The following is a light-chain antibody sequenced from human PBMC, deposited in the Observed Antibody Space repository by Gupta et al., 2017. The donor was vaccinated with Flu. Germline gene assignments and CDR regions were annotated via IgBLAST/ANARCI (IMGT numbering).Light chain of an antibody. CDR3: HQRSNWPLT. Sequence: EIVLTQSPATLSLSPGERATVSCRASQSVSNYLAWYQQKRGQAPRLLIYDASNRATDIPARFSGSGSGTDFTLTISSLEPEDFAVYYCHQRSNWPLTFGGGTQVEIK. CDR2: DAS. J-gene: IGKJ4*01. CDR1: QSVSNY. V-gene: IGKV3-11*01.